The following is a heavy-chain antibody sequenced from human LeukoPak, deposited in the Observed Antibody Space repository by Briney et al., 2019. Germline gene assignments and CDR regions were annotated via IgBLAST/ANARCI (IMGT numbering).Heavy chain of an antibody. D-gene: IGHD5-12*01. CDR3: ARGPDIVATLGAFDI. CDR2: ISFSGST. Sequence: PSETLSLTCTVSGGSISRYYWSWIRQPPGKGPEWIGYISFSGSTNYNPSLKSRVTMSVDTSKNQFSLKLSSVTAADTAVYYCARGPDIVATLGAFDIWGQGTMVTVSS. J-gene: IGHJ3*02. V-gene: IGHV4-59*12. CDR1: GGSISRYY.